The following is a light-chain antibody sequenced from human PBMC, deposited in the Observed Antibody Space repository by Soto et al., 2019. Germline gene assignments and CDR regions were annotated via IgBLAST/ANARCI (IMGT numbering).Light chain of an antibody. V-gene: IGKV1-39*01. J-gene: IGKJ3*01. CDR1: QDISNY. CDR3: QQREA. Sequence: DIQVTQSPSSLSASVGDRVTITCRASQDISNYLHWYQQKPGKAPKLLIYAASNLQSGVPSRFSGSGSGTDFTLTISSLQPEDCATYYCQQREAFGPGTKVDVK. CDR2: AAS.